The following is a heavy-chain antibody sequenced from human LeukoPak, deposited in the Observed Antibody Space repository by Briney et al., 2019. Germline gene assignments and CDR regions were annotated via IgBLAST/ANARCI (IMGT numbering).Heavy chain of an antibody. CDR2: ISGSGDST. CDR3: AKRWGYSYGYFDY. CDR1: GFTFSSYA. J-gene: IGHJ4*02. Sequence: GGSLRLSCAASGFTFSSYAMSWVRQAPGKGLEWVSLISGSGDSTYYADSVKGRFTISRDNSKNTLYLQMNRLRAEDTAVYYTAKRWGYSYGYFDYWGQGTLVTVSS. V-gene: IGHV3-23*01. D-gene: IGHD5-18*01.